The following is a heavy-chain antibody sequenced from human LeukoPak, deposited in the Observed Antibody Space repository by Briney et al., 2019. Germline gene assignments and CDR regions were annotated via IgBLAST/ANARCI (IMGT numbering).Heavy chain of an antibody. V-gene: IGHV3-7*01. CDR3: ARDNYYGSGSYPPLDY. Sequence: GGSLRLSCAASGFTFSSYWMSWVRPAPGKGLEWVANIKQDGSEKYYVGSVKGRFTISRDNAKNSLYLQMDSLRGEDTAVYYCARDNYYGSGSYPPLDYWGQGTLVTVSS. CDR2: IKQDGSEK. CDR1: GFTFSSYW. D-gene: IGHD3-10*01. J-gene: IGHJ4*02.